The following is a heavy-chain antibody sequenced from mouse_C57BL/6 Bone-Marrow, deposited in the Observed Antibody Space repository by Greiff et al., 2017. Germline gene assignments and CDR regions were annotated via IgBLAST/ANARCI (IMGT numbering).Heavy chain of an antibody. J-gene: IGHJ1*03. CDR3: SRQVTTVLATKYFDV. Sequence: EVHLVESGGGLVKPGGSLKLSCAASGFTFSSYTMSWVRQTPEKRLQWVAAISGGGGNTYYPDSVKGRVTLSRDNDKNNLYLQMSSLRSEDTALYYCSRQVTTVLATKYFDVWGTGTTVTVSS. D-gene: IGHD1-1*01. CDR1: GFTFSSYT. CDR2: ISGGGGNT. V-gene: IGHV5-9*01.